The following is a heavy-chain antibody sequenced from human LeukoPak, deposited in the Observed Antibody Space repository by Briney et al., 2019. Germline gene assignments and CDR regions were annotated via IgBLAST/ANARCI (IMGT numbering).Heavy chain of an antibody. D-gene: IGHD4-17*01. J-gene: IGHJ4*02. V-gene: IGHV1-69*05. CDR3: ARGTPLDYGDGPVSPYFDY. Sequence: GSSVTVSYKASRGAFSSYAISGVRQAPGQGLEWMGGIIPIFGTANYAQKFQGRVTITTDESTSTAYMELSSLRSEDTAVYYCARGTPLDYGDGPVSPYFDYWGQGTLVTVSS. CDR2: IIPIFGTA. CDR1: RGAFSSYA.